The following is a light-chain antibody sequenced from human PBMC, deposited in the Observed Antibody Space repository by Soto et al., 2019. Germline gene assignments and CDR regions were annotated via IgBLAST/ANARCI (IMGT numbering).Light chain of an antibody. CDR2: AAT. J-gene: IGKJ5*01. CDR3: QQYNNWPSIT. V-gene: IGKV3D-15*01. CDR1: QSVSSY. Sequence: PGERDTLSCSASQSVSSYLAWYQQKPGQAPRLLISAATNRATGIPARFSGSGSGAEFTLTISSLQTEDFAVYYCQQYNNWPSITFGQGTRLEIK.